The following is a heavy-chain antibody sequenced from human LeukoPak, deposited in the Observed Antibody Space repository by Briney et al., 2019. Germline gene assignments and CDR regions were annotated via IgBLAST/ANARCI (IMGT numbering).Heavy chain of an antibody. CDR2: ISSSSSYI. V-gene: IGHV3-21*01. Sequence: GGSLRLSCAASGFTFSSYSMNWVRQAPGKGLEWVSSISSSSSYIYYADSVKGRFTISRDNAKNSLYLQMNSLRAEDTVVYYCARQYSGYDSDYWGQGTLVTVSS. J-gene: IGHJ4*02. CDR1: GFTFSSYS. CDR3: ARQYSGYDSDY. D-gene: IGHD5-12*01.